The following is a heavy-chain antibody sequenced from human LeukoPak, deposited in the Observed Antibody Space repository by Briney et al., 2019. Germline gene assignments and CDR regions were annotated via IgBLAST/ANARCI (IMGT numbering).Heavy chain of an antibody. J-gene: IGHJ6*02. CDR1: GFTFSTYW. V-gene: IGHV3-21*01. D-gene: IGHD4-23*01. CDR3: ARDLNGGNSQIDYYYGMDV. Sequence: GGSLRLSCSASGFTFSTYWMSWVRQAPGKGLEWVSSISGSSSHIYYADSVKGRFTISRDNAKNSLYLQMNSLRAEDTAVYYCARDLNGGNSQIDYYYGMDVWGQGTTVTVSS. CDR2: ISGSSSHI.